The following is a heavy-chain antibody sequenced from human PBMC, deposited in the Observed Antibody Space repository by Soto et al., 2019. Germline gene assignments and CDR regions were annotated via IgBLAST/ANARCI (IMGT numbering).Heavy chain of an antibody. CDR3: AREASDDYVWGSYRYVHY. Sequence: GGSLRLSCAASGFTYSTYTMHWVRQAPGKGLEWVAVISYDGNNKFYADSVKGRFNISRDNSKNTLYLQMNSLRAEDTAVYYCAREASDDYVWGSYRYVHYWGQGTLVTVSS. CDR2: ISYDGNNK. V-gene: IGHV3-30-3*01. D-gene: IGHD3-16*02. J-gene: IGHJ4*02. CDR1: GFTYSTYT.